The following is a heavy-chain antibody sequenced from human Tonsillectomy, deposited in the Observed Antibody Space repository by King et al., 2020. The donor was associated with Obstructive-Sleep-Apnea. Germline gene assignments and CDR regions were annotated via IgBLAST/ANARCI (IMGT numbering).Heavy chain of an antibody. V-gene: IGHV3-9*01. CDR1: GLTFDDYA. CDR3: TKGSSDARGAPFDY. Sequence: VQLVESGGGLVQPGRSLRLSCAASGLTFDDYAMHWVRHPPGKGLEWVSGISGNSGNIGYVDSVKDRFTISRDNAKNSLYLQMNSLRPEDTAFYYCTKGSSDARGAPFDYWGQGILVTVSS. D-gene: IGHD3-10*01. CDR2: ISGNSGNI. J-gene: IGHJ4*02.